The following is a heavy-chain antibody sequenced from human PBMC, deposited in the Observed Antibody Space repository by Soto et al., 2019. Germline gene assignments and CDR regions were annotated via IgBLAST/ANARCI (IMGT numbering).Heavy chain of an antibody. D-gene: IGHD2-15*01. J-gene: IGHJ5*02. V-gene: IGHV4-4*09. CDR1: GGSIRSFS. CDR3: ARFHKYSEANWFDP. Sequence: SETLSLTCSVSGGSIRSFSWSWIRQPPGRGLEWIGYIYNSGSTNYNPSLKSRATISVDTSKNQFSLTLTSVTAADTAVYYCARFHKYSEANWFDPWGQGTLVTVPQ. CDR2: IYNSGST.